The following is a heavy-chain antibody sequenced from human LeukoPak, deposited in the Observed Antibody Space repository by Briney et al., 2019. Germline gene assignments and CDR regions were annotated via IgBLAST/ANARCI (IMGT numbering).Heavy chain of an antibody. D-gene: IGHD1-1*01. J-gene: IGHJ4*02. CDR3: ARQTTSPVDYFDY. CDR1: GGSFSSYY. Sequence: PSETLSLICAVYGGSFSSYYWSWIRQPPVKGLEWIGYIYYSGSTNYNPSLKSRVTISVDTSKKQFSLKLTSVTAADTAVYFCARQTTSPVDYFDYWGQGTLVTVSS. V-gene: IGHV4-59*08. CDR2: IYYSGST.